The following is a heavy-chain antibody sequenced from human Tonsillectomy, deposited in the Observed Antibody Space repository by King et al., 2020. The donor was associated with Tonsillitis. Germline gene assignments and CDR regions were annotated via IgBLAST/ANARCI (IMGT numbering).Heavy chain of an antibody. CDR1: GFTFGDYG. J-gene: IGHJ4*02. CDR3: ARDMDNSGGFDH. D-gene: IGHD3-22*01. Sequence: VQLVESGGGVVRPGGSLRLSCAASGFTFGDYGMNWVRQAPGKGLEWVSGINWSGGSTSYADSVKGRITISRDNAKNSLYLQMHSLRGEDTALYYCARDMDNSGGFDHWGQGTLVTVSS. CDR2: INWSGGST. V-gene: IGHV3-20*04.